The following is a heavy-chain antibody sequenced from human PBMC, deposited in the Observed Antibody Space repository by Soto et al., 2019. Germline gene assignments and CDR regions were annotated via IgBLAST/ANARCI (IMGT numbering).Heavy chain of an antibody. D-gene: IGHD3-3*01. CDR2: IRAYNIDT. V-gene: IGHV1-18*01. CDR1: GYRFETYA. CDR3: ARVHGVIIGAMDV. Sequence: ASVKVSCKSSGYRFETYAMSWVRQAPGQGLEWMGWIRAYNIDTYYAQKFQDRVTMTTDTSTGTAYMELRSLRSDDTAVYYCARVHGVIIGAMDVWGQGTTVTVSS. J-gene: IGHJ6*02.